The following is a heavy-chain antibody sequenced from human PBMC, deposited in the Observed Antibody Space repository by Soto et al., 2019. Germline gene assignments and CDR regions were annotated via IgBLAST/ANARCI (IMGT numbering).Heavy chain of an antibody. CDR3: AREDRGYSYGYFAY. CDR2: ISAYNGNT. D-gene: IGHD5-18*01. V-gene: IGHV1-18*01. J-gene: IGHJ4*02. CDR1: GHTFTSYG. Sequence: ASVKVSCKASGHTFTSYGISWVRQAPGQGLEWMGWISAYNGNTNYAQKLQGRVTMTTDTSTSTAYMELRSLRSEDTAVYYCAREDRGYSYGYFAYWGQGTLVTVSS.